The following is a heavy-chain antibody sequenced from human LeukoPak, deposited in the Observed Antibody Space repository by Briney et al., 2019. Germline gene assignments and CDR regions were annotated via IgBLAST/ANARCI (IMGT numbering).Heavy chain of an antibody. D-gene: IGHD5-12*01. CDR3: AREVAYYFDY. V-gene: IGHV3-48*03. CDR2: ISRSGSTT. J-gene: IGHJ4*02. Sequence: GGSLRLSCAASGFAFGTYAMHWLRQAPGKGLEWVSYISRSGSTTFYADSVKGRFTMSRDNAKNSLYLQMNSLRAEDTAVYYCAREVAYYFDYWGQGTLVTVSS. CDR1: GFAFGTYA.